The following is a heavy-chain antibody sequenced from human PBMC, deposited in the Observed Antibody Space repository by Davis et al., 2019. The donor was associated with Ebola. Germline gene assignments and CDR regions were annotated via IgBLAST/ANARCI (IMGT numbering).Heavy chain of an antibody. Sequence: SVKVSCKASGGTFSSYAISWVRQAPGQGLEWMGGIIPIFGTANYAQKFQGRVTITADKSTSTAYMELSSLRSEDTAVYYCARVGCSGGSCYYYGMDVWGQGTTVTVSS. CDR2: IIPIFGTA. D-gene: IGHD2-15*01. CDR3: ARVGCSGGSCYYYGMDV. V-gene: IGHV1-69*06. J-gene: IGHJ6*02. CDR1: GGTFSSYA.